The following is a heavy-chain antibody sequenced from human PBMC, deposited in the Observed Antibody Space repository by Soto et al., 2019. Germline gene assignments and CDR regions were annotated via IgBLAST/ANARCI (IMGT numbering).Heavy chain of an antibody. D-gene: IGHD3-10*01. CDR3: ARDQSFARSYYYGIDV. V-gene: IGHV1-18*01. CDR2: ISPFNGNT. CDR1: GYPFTHYG. J-gene: IGHJ6*02. Sequence: QVQLVQSGAEVKKPGASVKVSCKSSGYPFTHYGITWVRQAPGQGLEWMGWISPFNGNTNYGQTLQGRVTLTTDTSTSTVYMELRILRSDDTAVYYCARDQSFARSYYYGIDVWGQGTTVTVSS.